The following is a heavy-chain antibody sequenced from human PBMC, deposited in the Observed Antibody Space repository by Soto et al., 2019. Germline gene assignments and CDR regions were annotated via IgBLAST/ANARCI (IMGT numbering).Heavy chain of an antibody. CDR2: IYYSGST. V-gene: IGHV4-59*01. CDR3: AREGPTYCGGDCYRYYYYMDV. J-gene: IGHJ6*03. CDR1: GGSISSYY. D-gene: IGHD2-21*01. Sequence: PSETLSLTCTVSGGSISSYYWSWIRQPPGKGLEWIGYIYYSGSTNYNPSLKSRVTISVDTSKNQFSLKLSSVTAADTAVYYCAREGPTYCGGDCYRYYYYMDVWGKGTTVTVSS.